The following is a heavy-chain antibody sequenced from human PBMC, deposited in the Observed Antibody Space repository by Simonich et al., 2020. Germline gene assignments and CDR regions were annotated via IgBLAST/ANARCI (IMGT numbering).Heavy chain of an antibody. Sequence: QVQLQESGPGLVKPSETLSLTCTVSGGSISSYYWSWIRQPPGKGLEWIGYIYYSGSPNYTPALKSRVTISVDTSKTQFSLKLSAVTAADTAVYYCARHDRWLQFYFDYWGQGTLVTVSS. CDR2: IYYSGSP. CDR3: ARHDRWLQFYFDY. J-gene: IGHJ4*02. D-gene: IGHD5-12*01. CDR1: GGSISSYY. V-gene: IGHV4-59*08.